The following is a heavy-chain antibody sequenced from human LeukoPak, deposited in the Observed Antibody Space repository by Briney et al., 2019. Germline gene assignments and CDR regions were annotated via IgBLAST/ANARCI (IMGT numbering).Heavy chain of an antibody. J-gene: IGHJ4*02. CDR2: IYYSGST. CDR3: ASRAWDENYFDY. CDR1: GGSISSYY. V-gene: IGHV4-59*01. D-gene: IGHD1-26*01. Sequence: PSETLSLTCTVSGGSISSYYWSWTRQPPGKGLEWIGYIYYSGSTNYNPSLKSRVTISVDTSKNQFSLKLSSVTAADTAVYYCASRAWDENYFDYWGQGTLVTVSS.